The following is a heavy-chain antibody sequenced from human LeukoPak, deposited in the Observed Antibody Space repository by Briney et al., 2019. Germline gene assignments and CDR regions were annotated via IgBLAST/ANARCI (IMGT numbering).Heavy chain of an antibody. CDR2: IKQDGSEK. Sequence: GGSLRLSCAASGFSFSTYWMSWVRQAPGKGLQWVANIKQDGSEKNYVDSVKGRFTISRDNAKNSLYLQMNSLRAEDTAVYYCARELFGSGSCPDYWGQGTRVTVSS. D-gene: IGHD3-10*01. V-gene: IGHV3-7*01. CDR3: ARELFGSGSCPDY. J-gene: IGHJ4*02. CDR1: GFSFSTYW.